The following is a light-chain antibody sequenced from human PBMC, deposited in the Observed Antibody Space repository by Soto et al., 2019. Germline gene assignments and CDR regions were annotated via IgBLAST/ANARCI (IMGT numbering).Light chain of an antibody. Sequence: EIVLTQSPGTLSLSPGERATLSCRASQSVSSSYLAWYQQKPGQAPRLLIYDASTRATGIPDRISGSGSGTDFILTISILEPEDFAVYYCQQYGSSPWTFGQGTRVEIK. J-gene: IGKJ1*01. CDR3: QQYGSSPWT. CDR1: QSVSSSY. CDR2: DAS. V-gene: IGKV3-20*01.